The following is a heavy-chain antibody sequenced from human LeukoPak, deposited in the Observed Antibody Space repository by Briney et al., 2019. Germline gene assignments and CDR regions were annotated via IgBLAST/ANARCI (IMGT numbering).Heavy chain of an antibody. CDR2: IKQGAGER. J-gene: IGHJ4*02. Sequence: GGSLRLSCAASGFTFSSHWMNWVRQAPGKGLEWVANIKQGAGERNYVDSVKGRFTVSRDDAKSSVFLQMNSLGAEDTAIYFCARGPNYGSRTDFLDYWGQGTLVTASS. CDR1: GFTFSSHW. CDR3: ARGPNYGSRTDFLDY. V-gene: IGHV3-7*03. D-gene: IGHD4-17*01.